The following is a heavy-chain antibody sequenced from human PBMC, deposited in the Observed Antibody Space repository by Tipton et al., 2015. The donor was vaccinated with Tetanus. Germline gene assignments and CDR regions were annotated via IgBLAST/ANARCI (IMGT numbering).Heavy chain of an antibody. Sequence: RSLRLSCAASGFTFDDYAMHWVRQAPGKGLERVSGISWNSGSIGYADSVKGRFTISRDNAKNSLYLQMNSLRAEDTAVYYCARENGGYDYYYYYGMDVWGQGTTVTVSS. CDR2: ISWNSGSI. V-gene: IGHV3-9*01. CDR1: GFTFDDYA. J-gene: IGHJ6*02. D-gene: IGHD5-12*01. CDR3: ARENGGYDYYYYYGMDV.